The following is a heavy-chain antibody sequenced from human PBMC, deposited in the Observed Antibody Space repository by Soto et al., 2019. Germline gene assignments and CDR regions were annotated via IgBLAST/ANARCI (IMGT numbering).Heavy chain of an antibody. CDR3: ARGGPAYWFDP. D-gene: IGHD2-2*01. CDR1: GVTVSSNF. V-gene: IGHV3-53*01. CDR2: IYTGGSA. Sequence: QLVESGGGLIQPGGSLRLSCAASGVTVSSNFMTWVRQAPGKGLEWVSVIYTGGSAYYTDSVKGRFTISRDNSKNTLYLQMNSLRAEDTALYYCARGGPAYWFDPWGQGTLVTVSS. J-gene: IGHJ5*02.